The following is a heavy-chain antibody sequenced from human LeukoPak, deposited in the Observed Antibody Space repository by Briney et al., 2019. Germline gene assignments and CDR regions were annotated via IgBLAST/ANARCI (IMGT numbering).Heavy chain of an antibody. CDR1: GFTFRFYA. V-gene: IGHV3-23*01. Sequence: GGSLRLSCAASGFTFRFYAMNWVRQAPGKGLEWVSAITGGGDSTYYADSVKGRFSISRDNSKNTLYHQMNSLRAEDTAVYYCARVDGDAMVGSMGDWGQGTLVTVSS. CDR2: ITGGGDST. CDR3: ARVDGDAMVGSMGD. J-gene: IGHJ4*02. D-gene: IGHD4/OR15-4a*01.